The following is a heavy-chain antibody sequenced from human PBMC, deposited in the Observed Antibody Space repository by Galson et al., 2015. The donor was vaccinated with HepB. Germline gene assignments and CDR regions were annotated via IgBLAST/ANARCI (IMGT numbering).Heavy chain of an antibody. CDR2: INPNSGGT. D-gene: IGHD2-15*01. V-gene: IGHV1-2*06. CDR3: ARVGCSGGSCYVDY. J-gene: IGHJ4*02. CDR1: GYTFTGYY. Sequence: SVKVSCKASGYTFTGYYMHWVRQAPGQGLEWMGRINPNSGGTNYAQKFQGRVTMTRDTSISTAYMELSRLRSDDTAVYYCARVGCSGGSCYVDYWGQGTLVTVSS.